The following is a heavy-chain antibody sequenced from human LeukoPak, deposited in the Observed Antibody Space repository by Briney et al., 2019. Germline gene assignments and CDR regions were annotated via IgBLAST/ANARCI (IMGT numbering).Heavy chain of an antibody. CDR1: GFTFDDYA. CDR3: AKGSYGIDY. D-gene: IGHD5-18*01. Sequence: PGGSLRLSCAASGFTFDDYAMHWVRQAPGKGLEWVSGISWNSGSMGYADSVKGRFTISRDNAKNSLYLQMNSLRAEDTALYYCAKGSYGIDYWGQGTLVTVSS. V-gene: IGHV3-9*01. CDR2: ISWNSGSM. J-gene: IGHJ4*02.